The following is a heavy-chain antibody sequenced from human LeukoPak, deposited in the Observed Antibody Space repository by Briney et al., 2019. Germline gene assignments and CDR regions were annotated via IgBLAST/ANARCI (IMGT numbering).Heavy chain of an antibody. Sequence: PLETLSLTCTVSGGSISSISYYWGWIRQSPGKGLEWIGSIYYSGTTFYNPSLKSRVTISVDTSKNQFSLRLTSVTAADTAVYYCARSGYSSSWSSVGAFDMWGQGTMLTVSS. CDR2: IYYSGTT. D-gene: IGHD6-13*01. J-gene: IGHJ3*02. V-gene: IGHV4-39*07. CDR3: ARSGYSSSWSSVGAFDM. CDR1: GGSISSISYY.